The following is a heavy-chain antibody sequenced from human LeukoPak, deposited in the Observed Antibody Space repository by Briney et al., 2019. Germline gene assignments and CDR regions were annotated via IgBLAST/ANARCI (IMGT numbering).Heavy chain of an antibody. D-gene: IGHD3-22*01. CDR2: MNPNSGNT. Sequence: ASVKVSCKASGYTFTSYDINWVRQATGQGLEWMGWMNPNSGNTGYAQKFQGRVTMTRNTSISTAYMELSSLRSEDTAVYYCARGVYYYDSSGYYYTDYWCQGTLVTVSS. CDR3: ARGVYYYDSSGYYYTDY. V-gene: IGHV1-8*01. CDR1: GYTFTSYD. J-gene: IGHJ4*02.